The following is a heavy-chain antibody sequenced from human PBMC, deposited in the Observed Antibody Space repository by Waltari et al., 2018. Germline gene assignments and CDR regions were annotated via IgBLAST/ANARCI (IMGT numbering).Heavy chain of an antibody. J-gene: IGHJ4*02. CDR2: IYHSGST. Sequence: QLQLQESGSGLVKPSQTLSLTCAVSGGSISSGGYSWSWIRQPPGKGLEWIGYIYHSGSTYYNPSLKSRVTISVDRSKNQFSLKLSSVTAADTAVYYCARVRVTIFGVVTVEGYFDYWGQGTLVTVSS. V-gene: IGHV4-30-2*01. CDR3: ARVRVTIFGVVTVEGYFDY. CDR1: GGSISSGGYS. D-gene: IGHD3-3*01.